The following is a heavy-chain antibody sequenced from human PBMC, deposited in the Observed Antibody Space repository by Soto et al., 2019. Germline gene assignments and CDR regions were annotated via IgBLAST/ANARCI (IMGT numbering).Heavy chain of an antibody. CDR1: GYTFTSYD. D-gene: IGHD3-16*02. V-gene: IGHV1-8*01. Sequence: QVQLVQSGAEVKKPGASVKVSCKASGYTFTSYDINWVRQATGQGLEWMGWMNPNSGNTGYAQKFQVRATMTMNISISTAYMELSSLRSEDTAVYYCASSRYDYIWGSYLFDYWVQGPLVTVSS. CDR3: ASSRYDYIWGSYLFDY. J-gene: IGHJ4*02. CDR2: MNPNSGNT.